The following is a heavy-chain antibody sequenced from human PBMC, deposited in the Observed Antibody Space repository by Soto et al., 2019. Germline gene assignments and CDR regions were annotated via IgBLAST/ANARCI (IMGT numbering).Heavy chain of an antibody. CDR3: ARVPQP. CDR1: GGSISSGGYS. CDR2: IYHSGST. J-gene: IGHJ5*02. Sequence: QLQLQESGSGLVKPSQTLSLTCAVSGGSISSGGYSWTWIRQPPGKGLEWIGYIYHSGSTYYNPSLXTXXTITVDRPKNQFSLKLSSVTAADTPVYYCARVPQPWGQGTLVTVSS. D-gene: IGHD2-2*01. V-gene: IGHV4-30-2*01.